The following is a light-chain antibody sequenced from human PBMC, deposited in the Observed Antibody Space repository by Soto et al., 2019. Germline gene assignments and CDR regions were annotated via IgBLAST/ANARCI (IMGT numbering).Light chain of an antibody. CDR1: QSVSSR. V-gene: IGKV3-15*01. CDR2: DAS. J-gene: IGKJ2*01. CDR3: QHYYNWPHT. Sequence: DIVMTQSPATLSVSAGERVTLSCRASQSVSSRLGWYHQKPGQAPRLLIYDASTRATGIPVRFSGSGSGTEFTLTISSLQSEDFAVYYCQHYYNWPHTFGQGTKLEIK.